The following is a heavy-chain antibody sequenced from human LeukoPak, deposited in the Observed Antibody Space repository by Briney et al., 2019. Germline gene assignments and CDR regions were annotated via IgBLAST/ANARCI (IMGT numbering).Heavy chain of an antibody. CDR3: AREPIVVVITSYYYYGMDV. D-gene: IGHD3-22*01. Sequence: PGRSLRLSCAASGFTFSSYAMHWVRQAPGKGLELVAVISYDGSNKYYADSVKGRFTISRDNSKNTLYLQMNSLRAEDTAVYYCAREPIVVVITSYYYYGMDVWGQGTTVTVSS. V-gene: IGHV3-30-3*01. J-gene: IGHJ6*02. CDR1: GFTFSSYA. CDR2: ISYDGSNK.